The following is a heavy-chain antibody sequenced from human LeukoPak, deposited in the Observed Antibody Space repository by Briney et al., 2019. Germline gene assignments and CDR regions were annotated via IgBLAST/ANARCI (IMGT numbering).Heavy chain of an antibody. Sequence: ASVKVSCKASGYTFTGYYMHWVRQAPGQGLEWMGWINPNSGGTNYAQKFQGRVTMTRDTSTSTVYMELSSLRSEDTAVYYCARGMGTSVDTAMVYGYWGQGTLVTVSS. CDR2: INPNSGGT. CDR1: GYTFTGYY. J-gene: IGHJ4*02. D-gene: IGHD5-18*01. V-gene: IGHV1-2*02. CDR3: ARGMGTSVDTAMVYGY.